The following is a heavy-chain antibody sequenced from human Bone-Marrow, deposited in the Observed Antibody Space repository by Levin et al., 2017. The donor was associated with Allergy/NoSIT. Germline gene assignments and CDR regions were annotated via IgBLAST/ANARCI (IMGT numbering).Heavy chain of an antibody. CDR3: TRTLGYCSGDSCYYYSDH. J-gene: IGHJ4*02. V-gene: IGHV4-38-2*01. CDR1: GYSISSGYS. D-gene: IGHD2-15*01. CDR2: ISQSGST. Sequence: SQTLSLTCGVSGYSISSGYSWGWIRQPPGKGLEWMGSISQSGSTHYNPSLKSRVTISLDTSKNQFSLGLSSVTAADTAVYFCTRTLGYCSGDSCYYYSDHWGQGALVTVSS.